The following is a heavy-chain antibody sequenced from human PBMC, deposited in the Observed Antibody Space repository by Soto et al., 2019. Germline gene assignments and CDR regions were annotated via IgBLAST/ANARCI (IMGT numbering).Heavy chain of an antibody. CDR1: GFTFSSYV. CDR2: MSGSGGNT. V-gene: IGHV3-23*01. Sequence: EVQLLESGGGLVQPGGSLRLSCAASGFTFSSYVMNWVRQAPGKGLEWVSSMSGSGGNTYYADSVKGRFSISRDNSKNTLYLQMNSLRAEDTAVYYCAKVSIGDNYNYGMDVWGQGTTVTVS. J-gene: IGHJ6*02. CDR3: AKVSIGDNYNYGMDV. D-gene: IGHD3-16*02.